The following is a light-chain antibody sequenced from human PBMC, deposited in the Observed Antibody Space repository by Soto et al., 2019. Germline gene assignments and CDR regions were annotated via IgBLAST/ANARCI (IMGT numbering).Light chain of an antibody. CDR2: DTR. V-gene: IGLV7-46*01. CDR3: LLFYGGAGRV. CDR1: TGAVTSGHY. J-gene: IGLJ2*01. Sequence: QAVVTQEPSLTVSPGGTVTLTCDSSTGAVTSGHYPYWFQQEPGQAPRTLIYDTRNKYSWTPARFSGSLLGGKAALTLSGAQPEDEAEYYCLLFYGGAGRVFGGGTKLTVL.